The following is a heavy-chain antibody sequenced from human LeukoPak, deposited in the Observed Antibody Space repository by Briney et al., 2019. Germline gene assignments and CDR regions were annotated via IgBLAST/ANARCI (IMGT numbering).Heavy chain of an antibody. Sequence: PGGSLRLSCAACGFTFRSYAMHWVRQAPGKGLEWAAVISYDGSNKYYADSVKGRFTISRDNYKNTLYLQMNRLRAEDTAVYYCARGYSSSWMNWFDPWGQGTMVTVSS. V-gene: IGHV3-30*04. CDR1: GFTFRSYA. CDR3: ARGYSSSWMNWFDP. D-gene: IGHD6-13*01. J-gene: IGHJ5*02. CDR2: ISYDGSNK.